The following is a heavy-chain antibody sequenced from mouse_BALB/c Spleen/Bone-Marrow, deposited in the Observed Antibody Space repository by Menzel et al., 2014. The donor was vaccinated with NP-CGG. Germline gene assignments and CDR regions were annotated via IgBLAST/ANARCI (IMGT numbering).Heavy chain of an antibody. CDR3: AGDDYDAFAY. CDR1: GYTFTSYW. D-gene: IGHD2-4*01. V-gene: IGHV1-7*01. J-gene: IGHJ3*01. CDR2: INPSTGYT. Sequence: VQLQQSGAELAKPGASVKMSCKASGYTFTSYWMHWVRQRPGRGLEWIGYINPSTGYTEYNQRFKDKATLAAVKSSTTAYMQLSSLTSEDSAVYYCAGDDYDAFAYWGQGTLVTVSA.